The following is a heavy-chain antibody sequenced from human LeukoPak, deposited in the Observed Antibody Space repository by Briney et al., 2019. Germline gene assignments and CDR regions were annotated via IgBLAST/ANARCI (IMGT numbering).Heavy chain of an antibody. CDR3: ARGQVAARPNYFDS. D-gene: IGHD6-6*01. J-gene: IGHJ4*02. CDR1: RWRFSKYI. Sequence: SLSRLGSRWRFSKYIMQWLGQAAGRGVAWVSYISSSTWYIYKPDLLNGRFTISRDNAKTSLYLHMNSLRAADTAVYYCARGQVAARPNYFDSWGQGTLVTVSS. V-gene: IGHV3-21*01. CDR2: ISSSTWYI.